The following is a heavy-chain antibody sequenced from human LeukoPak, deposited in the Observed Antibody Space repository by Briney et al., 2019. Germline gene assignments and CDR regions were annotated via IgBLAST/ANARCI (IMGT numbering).Heavy chain of an antibody. D-gene: IGHD3-22*01. Sequence: GGSLRLSCAASGFTFSNAWMSWVRQAPGKGLEWVGRIKSKTDGGTTDYAAPVKGRFTISRDDSKNTLYLQMNSLETEDTAVYYCTTDRITMIVVVRYLDYWGQGTLVTVSS. CDR3: TTDRITMIVVVRYLDY. CDR2: IKSKTDGGTT. J-gene: IGHJ4*02. CDR1: GFTFSNAW. V-gene: IGHV3-15*01.